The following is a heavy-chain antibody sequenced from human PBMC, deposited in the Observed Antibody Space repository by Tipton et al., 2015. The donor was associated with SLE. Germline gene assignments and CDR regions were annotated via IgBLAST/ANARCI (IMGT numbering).Heavy chain of an antibody. CDR1: GFTFSSYW. J-gene: IGHJ3*02. D-gene: IGHD6-19*01. Sequence: SLRLSCAASGFTFSSYWMSWVRQAPGKGLEWVANIKQDGSEKYYVDSVKGRFTISRDNAKNSLYLQMNSLRVEDTAVYYCARGPGSSGWSFGAFDIWGQGTMVTVSS. CDR3: ARGPGSSGWSFGAFDI. V-gene: IGHV3-7*03. CDR2: IKQDGSEK.